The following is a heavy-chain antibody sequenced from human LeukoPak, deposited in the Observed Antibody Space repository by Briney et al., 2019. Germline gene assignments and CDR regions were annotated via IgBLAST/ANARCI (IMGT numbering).Heavy chain of an antibody. Sequence: ASVKVSCKASGYTFTGYYMHWVRQAPGQGLEWLGWINPNSGGTNYAQKFQGRVTMTRDTSISTAYMELSRLRSDDTAVYYCARDRADSSGYYTYYFDYWGQGTLVTVSS. CDR1: GYTFTGYY. CDR2: INPNSGGT. V-gene: IGHV1-2*02. J-gene: IGHJ4*02. D-gene: IGHD3-22*01. CDR3: ARDRADSSGYYTYYFDY.